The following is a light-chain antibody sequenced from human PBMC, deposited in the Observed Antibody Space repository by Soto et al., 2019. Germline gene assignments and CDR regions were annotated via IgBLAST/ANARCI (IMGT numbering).Light chain of an antibody. J-gene: IGLJ1*01. CDR3: SSYSTSFFYV. CDR1: SSDVGAYNY. Sequence: ALTQPASVSGSPGQSITISCTGTSSDVGAYNYVSWYQQHPGEAPKLIIYGVTNRPSGVSYRFSGSKSDYTASLTISGLQAEDEADYYCSSYSTSFFYVFGTGTKVTVL. CDR2: GVT. V-gene: IGLV2-14*01.